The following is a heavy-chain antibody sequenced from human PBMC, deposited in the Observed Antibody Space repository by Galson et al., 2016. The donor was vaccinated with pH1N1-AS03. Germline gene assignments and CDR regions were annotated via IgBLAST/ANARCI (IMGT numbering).Heavy chain of an antibody. J-gene: IGHJ3*02. CDR3: AGALFIVVVEAATPGAFDI. V-gene: IGHV1-18*04. D-gene: IGHD2-15*01. CDR2: IRTYNGDA. CDR1: GYTFTDYA. Sequence: SVKVSCKASGYTFTDYALSWVRQAPGQGLEWMGWIRTYNGDANYAEKFQGRVTMTTDTSTSTAYMELRRLRSEDTAVYYCAGALFIVVVEAATPGAFDIWGQGTTVTVSS.